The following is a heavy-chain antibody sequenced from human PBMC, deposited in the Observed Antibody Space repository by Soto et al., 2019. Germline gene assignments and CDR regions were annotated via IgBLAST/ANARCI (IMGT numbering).Heavy chain of an antibody. CDR3: ARGGGPYVWFNEF. CDR1: GGLFSSFA. V-gene: IGHV1-69*01. J-gene: IGHJ4*02. Sequence: QAHLVQSWPEVKKPVSSVKVSCKDSGGLFSSFAISWVRQAPGQGLEWLGGIIPVFCTTYYAEKFQDRLTITADESTNTAYMELSSLTSGDTDIYYCARGGGPYVWFNEFWGQGTLVTVSS. CDR2: IIPVFCTT. D-gene: IGHD3-16*01.